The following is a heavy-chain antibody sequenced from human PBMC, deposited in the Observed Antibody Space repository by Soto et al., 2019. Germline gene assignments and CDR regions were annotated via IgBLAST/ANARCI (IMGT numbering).Heavy chain of an antibody. CDR2: ISYDGSNK. CDR3: ATVGVAVGHAYFDS. J-gene: IGHJ4*02. Sequence: XGSLRLSFAASGFTFSNYAMHWVRQAPGKGLEWVAVISYDGSNKYYADSVRGRFTISRGNSKNTLHLQMNSLRPEDTAVYYCATVGVAVGHAYFDSWGQGALVTVSS. CDR1: GFTFSNYA. V-gene: IGHV3-30*03. D-gene: IGHD3-16*01.